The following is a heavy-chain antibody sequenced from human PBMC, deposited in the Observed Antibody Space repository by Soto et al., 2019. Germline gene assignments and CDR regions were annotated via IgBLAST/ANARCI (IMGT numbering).Heavy chain of an antibody. CDR1: GYTITSYA. CDR3: ARDLGGWPDY. CDR2: INAGNGNT. J-gene: IGHJ4*02. Sequence: QVQLVQSGAEVKKHGASVKVSCKASGYTITSYAMQWVRQAPEQRLEWMGWINAGNGNTRYSQKCQGRVTITRDTSASTAYMELSSLRSEDTAVYYCARDLGGWPDYWGQGTLVTVSS. V-gene: IGHV1-3*01. D-gene: IGHD2-15*01.